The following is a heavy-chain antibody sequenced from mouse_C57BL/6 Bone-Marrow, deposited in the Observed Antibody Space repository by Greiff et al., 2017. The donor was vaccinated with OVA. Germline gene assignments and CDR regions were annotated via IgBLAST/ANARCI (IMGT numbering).Heavy chain of an antibody. CDR3: ARRPSYGNYLWYFDY. V-gene: IGHV1-78*01. CDR1: SYTFTDHT. D-gene: IGHD2-1*01. Sequence: VQLQQSDAELVKPGASVKISCKVSSYTFTDHTIHWMKQRPEQGLEWIGYIYPRDGSTKYNEKFKGKATLTADKSSSTAYMQLNSLTSEDSAVYFCARRPSYGNYLWYFDYWGQGTTLTVSS. CDR2: IYPRDGST. J-gene: IGHJ2*01.